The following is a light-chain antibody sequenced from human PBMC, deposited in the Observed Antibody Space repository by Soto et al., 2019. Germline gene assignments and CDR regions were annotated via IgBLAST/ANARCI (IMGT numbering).Light chain of an antibody. CDR1: SSDVGGYNY. V-gene: IGLV2-8*01. Sequence: QSALTQPPSASGSPGQSVTISCTGTSSDVGGYNYVSWYQQYPGKAPKLMIYEVSKRPSGVPDRFSGSKSGNTASLTVSGLQAEDEADYYCSSYAGYNKKVFGGGTKLTVL. J-gene: IGLJ2*01. CDR2: EVS. CDR3: SSYAGYNKKV.